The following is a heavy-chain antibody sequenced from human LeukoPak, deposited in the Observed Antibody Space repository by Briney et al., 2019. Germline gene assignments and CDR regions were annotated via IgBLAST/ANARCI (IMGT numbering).Heavy chain of an antibody. CDR3: ARVTYYYDSSGYYYGYYFDY. CDR2: IYYSGST. J-gene: IGHJ4*02. D-gene: IGHD3-22*01. CDR1: GGSISSYY. V-gene: IGHV4-59*01. Sequence: SETLSLTCTVSGGSISSYYWSWIRQPPGKGLEWIGYIYYSGSTNYNPSLKSRVTISVDTSKNQFSLKLSSVTAADTAAYYCARVTYYYDSSGYYYGYYFDYWGQGTLVTVSS.